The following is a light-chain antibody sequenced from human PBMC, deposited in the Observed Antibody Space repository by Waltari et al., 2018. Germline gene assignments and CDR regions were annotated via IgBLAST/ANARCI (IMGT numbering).Light chain of an antibody. CDR1: RSVDNY. J-gene: IGKJ1*01. CDR3: QQRSSWPRT. V-gene: IGKV3-11*01. CDR2: DAS. Sequence: EIVLTQSPATLSLSSGERATLSCRASRSVDNYLAWYQQKPGQAPRLLMYDASTRATGVPARFSGSGSGTDFTLTIDSLEPEDFAVYYCQQRSSWPRTFGQGTKVEIK.